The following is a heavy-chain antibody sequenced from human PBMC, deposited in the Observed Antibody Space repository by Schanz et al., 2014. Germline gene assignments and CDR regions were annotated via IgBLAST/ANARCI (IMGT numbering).Heavy chain of an antibody. Sequence: EVQLVESGGGLIQPGGSLRLSCAVSGFTVSSNYMSWVRQAPGKGLEWVSSISGGGGSTRYGDSLRGRFYISRDNSKNTLYLQMNSLRAEDTAVYYCAKGQLLSYYFDYWGQGTLVTVSS. V-gene: IGHV3-23*04. D-gene: IGHD2-21*01. J-gene: IGHJ4*02. CDR2: ISGGGGST. CDR3: AKGQLLSYYFDY. CDR1: GFTVSSNY.